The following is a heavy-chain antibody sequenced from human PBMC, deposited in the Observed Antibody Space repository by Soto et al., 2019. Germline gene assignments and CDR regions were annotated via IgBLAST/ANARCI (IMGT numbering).Heavy chain of an antibody. CDR2: IWYDGSNK. D-gene: IGHD3-22*01. J-gene: IGHJ1*01. Sequence: PGGSLRLSCAASGFTFSSYGMHWVRQAPGKGLEWVAVIWYDGSNKYYADSVKGRFTISRDNSKNTLDLQMNSLRAEDTAVYYCARDINYATSGATYSWGQGNPVTVSS. CDR1: GFTFSSYG. V-gene: IGHV3-33*01. CDR3: ARDINYATSGATYS.